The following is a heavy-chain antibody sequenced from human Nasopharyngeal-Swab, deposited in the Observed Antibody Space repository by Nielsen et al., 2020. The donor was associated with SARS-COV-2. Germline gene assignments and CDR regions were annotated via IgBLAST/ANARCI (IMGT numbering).Heavy chain of an antibody. CDR1: RFTLSRYW. V-gene: IGHV3-74*01. J-gene: IGHJ3*02. Sequence: GESPKISCTASRFTLSRYWIHWVRQVPGKGLVWVSRINGDGTRINYADSVKGRFTISRDNAKNTVFLQMNSLRAEDTAVYYCARDKCMEGPTCDAFDIWGQGTMVTVSS. CDR2: INGDGTRI. CDR3: ARDKCMEGPTCDAFDI. D-gene: IGHD2-8*01.